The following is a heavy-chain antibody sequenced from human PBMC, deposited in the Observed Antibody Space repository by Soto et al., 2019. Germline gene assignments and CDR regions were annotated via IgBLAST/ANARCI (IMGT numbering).Heavy chain of an antibody. CDR1: GFTFSTYA. Sequence: GGSLRLSCAASGFTFSTYAMNWVRQAPGKGLEWVSSISSSSTIYYADSVKGRFTISRDNVQNSLYLQMHSLRAEDTAVYYCARERGSGWTFDYWGQGTLVTVPQ. V-gene: IGHV3-48*01. J-gene: IGHJ4*02. CDR3: ARERGSGWTFDY. D-gene: IGHD6-19*01. CDR2: ISSSSTI.